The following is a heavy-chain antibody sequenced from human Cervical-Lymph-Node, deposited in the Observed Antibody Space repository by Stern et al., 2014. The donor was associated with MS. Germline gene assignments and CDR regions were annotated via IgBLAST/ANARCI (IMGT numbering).Heavy chain of an antibody. D-gene: IGHD3-3*01. V-gene: IGHV1-69*01. J-gene: IGHJ4*02. Sequence: QVQLVESGAEGKKPGSSVKVSCKTSGVTFSNYAFNWVRQAPGQGLEWMGGVIPSVGTANYARKFQGRATITAEDSTKSTYLDLSSLKSEDTAVYYCARASTYYDFWPAYYGHFEFWGQGTLVTVSS. CDR3: ARASTYYDFWPAYYGHFEF. CDR2: VIPSVGTA. CDR1: GVTFSNYA.